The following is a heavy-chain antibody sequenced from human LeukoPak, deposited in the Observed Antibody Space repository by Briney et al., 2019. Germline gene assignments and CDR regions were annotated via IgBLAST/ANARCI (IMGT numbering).Heavy chain of an antibody. CDR1: GLTFSSYA. J-gene: IGHJ4*02. D-gene: IGHD1-26*01. V-gene: IGHV3-48*03. Sequence: RGSLRLSCAASGLTFSSYAMNWVRQAPGKGLEWVSYISSSGSTIYYADSVKGRFTISRDNAKNSLYLQMNSLRAEDTAVYYCARTDYSGSYYAPYYWGQGTLVTASS. CDR2: ISSSGSTI. CDR3: ARTDYSGSYYAPYY.